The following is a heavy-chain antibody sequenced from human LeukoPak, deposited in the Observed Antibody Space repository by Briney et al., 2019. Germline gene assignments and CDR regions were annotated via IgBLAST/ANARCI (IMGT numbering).Heavy chain of an antibody. Sequence: SETLSLTCIVSGASISSYYWNWIRQPPGKGLEWMGYIYYSGIIKYNPSLKSRVTISVDRSKSQVSLELSSVTAADAAVYYCASGHGSYNAFEIWGQGTMVTVSS. J-gene: IGHJ3*02. CDR1: GASISSYY. CDR3: ASGHGSYNAFEI. D-gene: IGHD3-10*01. CDR2: IYYSGII. V-gene: IGHV4-59*01.